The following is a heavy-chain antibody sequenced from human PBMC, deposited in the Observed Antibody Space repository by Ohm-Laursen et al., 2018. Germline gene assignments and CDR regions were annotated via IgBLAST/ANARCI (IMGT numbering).Heavy chain of an antibody. CDR2: IYSGGST. CDR1: GFTVSSNY. V-gene: IGHV3-53*01. D-gene: IGHD3-22*01. J-gene: IGHJ4*02. CDR3: AKGVSRYYESSGYYVLDY. Sequence: SLRLSCAATGFTVSSNYMSWVRQAPGKGLEWVSVIYSGGSTNYADSVKGRFTISRDNSKNTVHLQMNSLRAEDTAVYYCAKGVSRYYESSGYYVLDYWVQGTLVTVSS.